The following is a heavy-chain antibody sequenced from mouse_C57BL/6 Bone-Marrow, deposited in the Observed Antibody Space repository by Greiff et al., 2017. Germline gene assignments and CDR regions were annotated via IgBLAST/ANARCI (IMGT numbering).Heavy chain of an antibody. J-gene: IGHJ1*03. CDR3: ARPLGWLLPYFDV. CDR2: INPSSGYT. D-gene: IGHD2-3*01. Sequence: VQLQQSGAELAKPGASVKLSCKASGYTFTSYWMHWVKQRPGQGLEWIGYINPSSGYTKYNQKFKDKATLTADKSSSTAYMQLSSLTYEDSAVXYCARPLGWLLPYFDVWGTGTTVTVSS. CDR1: GYTFTSYW. V-gene: IGHV1-7*01.